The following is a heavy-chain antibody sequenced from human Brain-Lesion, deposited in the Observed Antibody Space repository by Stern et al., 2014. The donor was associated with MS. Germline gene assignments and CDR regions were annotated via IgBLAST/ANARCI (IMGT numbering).Heavy chain of an antibody. CDR2: ITPFTGNT. CDR3: AEGGSYGFVY. CDR1: GNTFTNRY. D-gene: IGHD4-17*01. Sequence: VQLVESGAEVKKTGSSVKVSCQASGNTFTNRYLHWARQAPGQALEWMGWITPFTGNTNYAQNFQDRVTITMDRSMSTAYMDLSSLRSDDTAIYFCAEGGSYGFVYWGQGTLVTVSS. V-gene: IGHV1-45*02. J-gene: IGHJ4*02.